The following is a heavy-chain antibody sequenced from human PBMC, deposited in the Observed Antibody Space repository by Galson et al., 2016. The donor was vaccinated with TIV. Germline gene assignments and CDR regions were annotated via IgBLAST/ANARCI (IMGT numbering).Heavy chain of an antibody. J-gene: IGHJ4*02. D-gene: IGHD1-1*01. CDR3: ARGELATTKILFDY. V-gene: IGHV3-33*01. Sequence: SLRLSCATSGFTFSSHGMHWVRQAPGKGLEWVAVIWFDGSNDRYADSVKGRFTISRDNSTNTLYLQMNSLRAEDTAMYYCARGELATTKILFDYWGQGTLVTVSS. CDR1: GFTFSSHG. CDR2: IWFDGSND.